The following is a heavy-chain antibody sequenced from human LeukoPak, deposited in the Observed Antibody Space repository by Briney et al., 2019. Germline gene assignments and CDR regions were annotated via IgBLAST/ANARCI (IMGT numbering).Heavy chain of an antibody. CDR2: IYSGGST. CDR1: GFTVSSDH. J-gene: IGHJ4*02. Sequence: GGSLRLSCAASGFTVSSDHMSWVRQAPGKGLEWVSVIYSGGSTYYADSVKGRFIISRDNSKNTLYLQMDSLRAEDTAVYYCARGHWLVRRYYFDYWGQGTLVTVSS. V-gene: IGHV3-66*01. D-gene: IGHD6-19*01. CDR3: ARGHWLVRRYYFDY.